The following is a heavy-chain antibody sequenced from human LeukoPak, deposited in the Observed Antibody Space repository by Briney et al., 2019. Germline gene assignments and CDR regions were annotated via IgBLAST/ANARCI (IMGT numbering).Heavy chain of an antibody. CDR1: GFTVSSNY. Sequence: PGGSLRLSCAASGFTVSSNYMSWVRQAPGKGLGWVSVIYSGGSTYYADSVKGRFTISRDNSKNTLYLQMNSLRAEDTAVYYCARGGYYYDSSGYYYYFDYWGQGTLVTVSS. CDR3: ARGGYYYDSSGYYYYFDY. CDR2: IYSGGST. D-gene: IGHD3-22*01. J-gene: IGHJ4*02. V-gene: IGHV3-66*01.